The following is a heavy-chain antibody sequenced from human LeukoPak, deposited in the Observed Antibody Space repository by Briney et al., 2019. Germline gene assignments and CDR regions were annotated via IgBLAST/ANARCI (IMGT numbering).Heavy chain of an antibody. V-gene: IGHV4-59*01. CDR3: AREYCSSTSCYFDY. J-gene: IGHJ4*02. Sequence: SETLSLTCTVSGGSISGYYWSWIRQSPGKGLEWIGYIYNSGSTNYNPSLKSRVTISVDTSKNQFSLKLSSVTAADTAVYHCAREYCSSTSCYFDYWGQGTLVTVSS. D-gene: IGHD2-2*01. CDR1: GGSISGYY. CDR2: IYNSGST.